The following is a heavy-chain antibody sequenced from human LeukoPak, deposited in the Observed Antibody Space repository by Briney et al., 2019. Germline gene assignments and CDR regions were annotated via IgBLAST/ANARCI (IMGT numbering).Heavy chain of an antibody. Sequence: GGSLRLSCAGSGFTFNTYNMNWVRQAPGKGLEWVSSISSSSSYIYYADSVKGRFTISRDNAKNSLYLQMNSLRAEDTAVYYCARLYDGSAYHADHFDYWGQGTLSLSPQ. D-gene: IGHD3-22*01. CDR2: ISSSSSYI. V-gene: IGHV3-21*01. CDR1: GFTFNTYN. J-gene: IGHJ4*02. CDR3: ARLYDGSAYHADHFDY.